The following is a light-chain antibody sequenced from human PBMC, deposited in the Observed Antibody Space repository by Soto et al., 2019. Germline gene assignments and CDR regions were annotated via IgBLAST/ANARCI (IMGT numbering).Light chain of an antibody. Sequence: QSVLTQPPSLSETPGQRVTISCSGCRSNIGGHIVNWYQQLPGMAPKLLMSANNQRSSGVPERFSGSKSGSSASLAISGLQSEDEAAYYCASWDDSLNGLVFGGVTQLTVL. CDR2: ANN. V-gene: IGLV1-44*01. CDR3: ASWDDSLNGLV. J-gene: IGLJ2*01. CDR1: RSNIGGHI.